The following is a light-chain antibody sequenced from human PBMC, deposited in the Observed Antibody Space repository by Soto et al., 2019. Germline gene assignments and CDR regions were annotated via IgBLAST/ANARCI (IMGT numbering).Light chain of an antibody. Sequence: EIMLTQSPGTLSLSPGERATLSCRASQSVSSYLAWYQQKPGQAPRLLIYGASSRAAGIPDRFSGGGSGTDFTLTIIRLEPEDFAVYYCHQYSTSWPFGQVTKADIK. CDR1: QSVSSY. CDR3: HQYSTSWP. V-gene: IGKV3-20*01. CDR2: GAS. J-gene: IGKJ1*01.